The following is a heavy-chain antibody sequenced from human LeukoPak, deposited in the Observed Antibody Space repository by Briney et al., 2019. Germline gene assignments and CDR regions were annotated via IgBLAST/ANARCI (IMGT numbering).Heavy chain of an antibody. CDR2: ISGDGGST. V-gene: IGHV3-43*02. J-gene: IGHJ3*02. Sequence: PGGSLRLSCAASGFTFDDYAMHWVRQAPGKGLEWVSLISGDGGSTYYADSVKGRFTISRDNSKNSLYLQMNSLRTEDTALYYCAKEGDFVWGSYRSNAFDIWGQGTMVTVSS. D-gene: IGHD3-16*02. CDR3: AKEGDFVWGSYRSNAFDI. CDR1: GFTFDDYA.